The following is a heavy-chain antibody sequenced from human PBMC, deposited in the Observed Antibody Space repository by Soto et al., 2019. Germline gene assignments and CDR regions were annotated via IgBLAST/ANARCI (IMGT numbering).Heavy chain of an antibody. D-gene: IGHD7-27*01. CDR1: GFTFSSYG. J-gene: IGHJ6*02. CDR2: ISYDGSNK. V-gene: IGHV3-30*18. Sequence: GGSLRLSCAASGFTFSSYGMHWVRQAPGKGLEWVAVISYDGSNKYYADSVKGRFTISRDNSKNTLYLQMNSLRAEDTAVYYCAKDLGADYYYYYGMDVWGQGTKVPVSS. CDR3: AKDLGADYYYYYGMDV.